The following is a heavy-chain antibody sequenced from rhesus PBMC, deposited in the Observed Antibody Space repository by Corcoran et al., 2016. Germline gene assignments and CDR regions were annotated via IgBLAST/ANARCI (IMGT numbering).Heavy chain of an antibody. Sequence: QVQLLESGPGLVKPSETLSLTCTVSGGSVSDIYYWNWIRQVPGKGLEWIANIYGDSRTTYNNPALKSRVTISKDTSKNHFSLKLTSVTAADTAVYYCAREGGYHNTGYSAVDVWGQGLRVTVSS. CDR1: GGSVSDIYY. CDR2: IYGDSRTT. D-gene: IGHD4-11*01. CDR3: AREGGYHNTGYSAVDV. J-gene: IGHJ3*01. V-gene: IGHV4S9*01.